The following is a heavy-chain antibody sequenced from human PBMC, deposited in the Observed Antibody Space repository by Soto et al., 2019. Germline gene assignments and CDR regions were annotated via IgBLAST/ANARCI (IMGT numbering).Heavy chain of an antibody. CDR3: ARGRGRIAAASARYYYMDV. CDR1: GGSFSGYY. J-gene: IGHJ6*03. V-gene: IGHV4-34*01. Sequence: QVQLQQWGAGLLKPSETLSLTCAVYGGSFSGYYWSWIRQPPGKGLEWIGEINHSGSTNYNPSLKSRVTISVDTSKNQFSLKLSSVTAADTAVYYCARGRGRIAAASARYYYMDVWGKGTTVTVSS. D-gene: IGHD6-13*01. CDR2: INHSGST.